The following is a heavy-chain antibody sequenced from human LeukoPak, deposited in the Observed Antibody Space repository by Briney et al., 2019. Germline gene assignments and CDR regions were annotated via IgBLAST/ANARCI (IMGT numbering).Heavy chain of an antibody. Sequence: ASVKVSCKASGYAFTGYYMHWVRQAPGQGLEWMGWINPNSGGTNYAQKLQGRVTMTTDTSTSTAYMELRSLRSDDTAVYYCARGLYFGVVMDFDYWGQGTLVTVSS. V-gene: IGHV1-2*02. J-gene: IGHJ4*02. CDR3: ARGLYFGVVMDFDY. CDR1: GYAFTGYY. CDR2: INPNSGGT. D-gene: IGHD3-3*01.